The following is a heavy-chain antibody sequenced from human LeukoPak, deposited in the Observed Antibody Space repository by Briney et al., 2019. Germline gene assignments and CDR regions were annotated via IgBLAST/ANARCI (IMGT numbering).Heavy chain of an antibody. CDR1: GGSISSGDYY. V-gene: IGHV4-30-4*08. CDR2: IYYSGSA. J-gene: IGHJ5*02. Sequence: SETLSLTCTVSGGSISSGDYYWSWIRQPPGKGLEWIGYIYYSGSAYYNPSLKSPVTISVDTSKTQFSLKLSSVTAADTAVYYCARKLRGSRIVVITTPWFDPWGQGTLVTVSS. D-gene: IGHD3-22*01. CDR3: ARKLRGSRIVVITTPWFDP.